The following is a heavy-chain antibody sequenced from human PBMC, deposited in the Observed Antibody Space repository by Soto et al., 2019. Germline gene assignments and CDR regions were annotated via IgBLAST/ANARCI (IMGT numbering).Heavy chain of an antibody. V-gene: IGHV3-66*01. CDR3: ARGVWGTVTTFAFDI. Sequence: EVQLVESGGGLVQPGGSLRLSCAASGFTVSSNYMSWVRQAPGKGLEWVSVIYSGGSTYYADSVKGRFTISRDNSKNTLYLQMNSLRAEDTAVYYCARGVWGTVTTFAFDIWGQGTMVTVSS. D-gene: IGHD4-17*01. CDR1: GFTVSSNY. CDR2: IYSGGST. J-gene: IGHJ3*02.